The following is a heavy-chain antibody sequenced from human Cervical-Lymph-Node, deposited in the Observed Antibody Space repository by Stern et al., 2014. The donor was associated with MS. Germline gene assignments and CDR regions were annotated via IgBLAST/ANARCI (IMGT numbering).Heavy chain of an antibody. CDR1: GYTFRSDY. CDR3: AREVAGHRLGMMDV. J-gene: IGHJ6*02. Sequence: VQLEESGAEVKKPGASVKVSCKASGYTFRSDYMHWVRQAPGQGLEWMGIITPSGGTTSYAQKFQGRVTMTRDTSTSRVYMELSSLRSEDTAVYYCAREVAGHRLGMMDVWGQGTTVTVSS. CDR2: ITPSGGTT. D-gene: IGHD6-19*01. V-gene: IGHV1-46*01.